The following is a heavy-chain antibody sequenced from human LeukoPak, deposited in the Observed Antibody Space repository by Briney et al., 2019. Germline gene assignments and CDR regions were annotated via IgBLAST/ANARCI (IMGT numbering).Heavy chain of an antibody. D-gene: IGHD6-19*01. J-gene: IGHJ2*01. Sequence: PGGSLRLSCAASGFTFSSYAMTWVRQAPGKGLEWVSTISSSGGSTYYADSVRGRFTISRDNSKNTLYLQKNSLRADDTAIYYCAKSMTLQWRGFFDLWGRGTHVTVSS. CDR3: AKSMTLQWRGFFDL. V-gene: IGHV3-23*01. CDR1: GFTFSSYA. CDR2: ISSSGGST.